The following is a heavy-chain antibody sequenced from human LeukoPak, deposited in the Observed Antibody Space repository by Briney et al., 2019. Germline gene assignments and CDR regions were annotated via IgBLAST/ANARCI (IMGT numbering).Heavy chain of an antibody. D-gene: IGHD3-10*01. CDR2: MNPNSGNT. J-gene: IGHJ4*02. CDR1: GYTFTSYD. V-gene: IGHV1-8*01. CDR3: ARGREVRGVRVFVY. Sequence: GASVKVSCKASGYTFTSYDINWVRQATGQGLEWMGWMNPNSGNTGYAQKFQGRVTMTRNTSISTAYMELSSLRSEDTAVYYCARGREVRGVRVFVYWGQGTLVTVSS.